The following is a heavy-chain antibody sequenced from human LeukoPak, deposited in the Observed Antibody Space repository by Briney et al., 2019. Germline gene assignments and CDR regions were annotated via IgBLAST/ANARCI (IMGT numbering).Heavy chain of an antibody. CDR2: IRNKANNYAT. D-gene: IGHD1-26*01. Sequence: GGSLRLSCAASGFTFSGSSMHWVRQASGKGLEWVGRIRNKANNYATAYAASVKGRCTISRDDSKNTAYLQMNSLKTEDTAVYYCTRLGVGATGMDVWGQGTTVTVSS. CDR1: GFTFSGSS. CDR3: TRLGVGATGMDV. J-gene: IGHJ6*02. V-gene: IGHV3-73*01.